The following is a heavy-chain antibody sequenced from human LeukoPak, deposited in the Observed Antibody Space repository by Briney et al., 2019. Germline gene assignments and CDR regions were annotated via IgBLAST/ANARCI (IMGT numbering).Heavy chain of an antibody. CDR2: ICPKSSDT. J-gene: IGHJ6*03. D-gene: IGHD3-22*01. Sequence: ASVKVSCKGSGSTFSGYYMHWIRQAPGQGNEWMGWICPKSSDTKYAQKVQGRVTMTRDTSMSTAYMELERLSSDDTALYYCARGATLIQVIILPENYYYMDVWGKGTTVTVSS. CDR3: ARGATLIQVIILPENYYYMDV. CDR1: GSTFSGYY. V-gene: IGHV1-2*02.